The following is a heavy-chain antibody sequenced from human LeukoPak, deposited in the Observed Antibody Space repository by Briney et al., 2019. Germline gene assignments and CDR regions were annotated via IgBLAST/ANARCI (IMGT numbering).Heavy chain of an antibody. CDR3: ARVGTMVAGVYYYYYGMDV. J-gene: IGHJ6*02. D-gene: IGHD6-19*01. CDR2: IYTSGST. V-gene: IGHV4-4*07. Sequence: SETLSLTCTVSGGSISSYYWSWIRQPAGKGLEWVGRIYTSGSTNYNPSLKSRVTVSVDTSKSQFSLKLSSVTAADTAVYFRARVGTMVAGVYYYYYGMDVWGQGTTVTVSS. CDR1: GGSISSYY.